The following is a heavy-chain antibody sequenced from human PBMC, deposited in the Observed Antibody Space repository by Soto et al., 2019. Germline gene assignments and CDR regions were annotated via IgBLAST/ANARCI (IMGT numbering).Heavy chain of an antibody. Sequence: QVTLKESGPVLVKPTETLTLTCTVSGFSLSNARMGVSWIRQPPGKALEWLAHIFSNDEKSYSTSLKSRLTISKDTSKSQVVLTMTNSDPVDTATYSCARDKTPGTAMVTYYYYYGMDVWGQGTTVTVSS. J-gene: IGHJ6*02. V-gene: IGHV2-26*01. CDR2: IFSNDEK. CDR3: ARDKTPGTAMVTYYYYYGMDV. D-gene: IGHD5-18*01. CDR1: GFSLSNARMG.